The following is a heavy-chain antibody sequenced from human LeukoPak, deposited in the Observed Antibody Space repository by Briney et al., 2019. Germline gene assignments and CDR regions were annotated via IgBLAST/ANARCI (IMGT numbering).Heavy chain of an antibody. V-gene: IGHV3-74*01. Sequence: GGSLRLSCTASGFSFSGHWMHWARQLPGKGLVWVSRISPTGSTTSYADSEKGRFTVSRDNAKNTLYLQVNNLRAEDTAVYYCARGPNSNWSGLDFWGQGTLLTVSS. J-gene: IGHJ4*02. CDR1: GFSFSGHW. CDR2: ISPTGSTT. CDR3: ARGPNSNWSGLDF. D-gene: IGHD6-6*01.